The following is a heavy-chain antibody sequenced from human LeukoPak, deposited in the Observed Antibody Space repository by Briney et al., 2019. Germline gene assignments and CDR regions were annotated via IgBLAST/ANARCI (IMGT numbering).Heavy chain of an antibody. CDR3: ARDFDSSGYYDY. CDR1: GGSFSGYY. V-gene: IGHV4-34*01. J-gene: IGHJ4*02. CDR2: INHCGST. Sequence: SETLSLTCAVYGGSFSGYYWSWIRQPPGKGLEWIGEINHCGSTNYDPSLKSRVTISVDTSKNQFSLKLSSVTAADTAVYYCARDFDSSGYYDYWGQGTLVTVSS. D-gene: IGHD3-22*01.